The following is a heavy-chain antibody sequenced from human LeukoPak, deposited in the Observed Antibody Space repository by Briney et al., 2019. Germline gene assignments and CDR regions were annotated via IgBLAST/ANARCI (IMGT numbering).Heavy chain of an antibody. V-gene: IGHV3-53*01. Sequence: GGSLRLSCAASGFIVSSYYMSWVRQAPGKGLEWVSIIYNDGRTYYVDSVKGRFTISRDNSKNTVYLQMNSLRVEDTAVYYCARGSTRGGDSDYWGQGTLVTVAS. D-gene: IGHD3-16*01. CDR1: GFIVSSYY. J-gene: IGHJ4*02. CDR2: IYNDGRT. CDR3: ARGSTRGGDSDY.